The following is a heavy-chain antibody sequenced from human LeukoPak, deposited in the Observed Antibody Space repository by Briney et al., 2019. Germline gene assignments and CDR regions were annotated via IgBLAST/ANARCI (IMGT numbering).Heavy chain of an antibody. Sequence: GGSLRLSCAASGFTFSSYGMSWVRQAPGKGLEWVSAISGSGGSTYYADSVKGRFTISRDNSKNTLYLQMNSLRAEDTAVYYCAKDFSSGPDYFDYWGQGTLVTVSS. J-gene: IGHJ4*02. CDR2: ISGSGGST. V-gene: IGHV3-23*01. D-gene: IGHD6-19*01. CDR3: AKDFSSGPDYFDY. CDR1: GFTFSSYG.